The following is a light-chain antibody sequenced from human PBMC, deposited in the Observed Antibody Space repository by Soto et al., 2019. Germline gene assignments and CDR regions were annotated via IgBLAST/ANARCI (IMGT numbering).Light chain of an antibody. Sequence: QSVLTQPASVSGSPGQSITISCTGTSSDVGSYDHVSWYQQHPGKAPKLMIFEGNKRPSGVSNRFSGSKSGNTASLTISGLQAEDEADYYCCSYASSSSYVFGTGTKLTVL. J-gene: IGLJ1*01. CDR2: EGN. CDR3: CSYASSSSYV. CDR1: SSDVGSYDH. V-gene: IGLV2-23*01.